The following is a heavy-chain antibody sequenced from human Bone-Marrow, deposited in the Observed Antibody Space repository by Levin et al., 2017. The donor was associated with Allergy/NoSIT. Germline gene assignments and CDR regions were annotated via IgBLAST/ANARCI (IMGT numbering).Heavy chain of an antibody. V-gene: IGHV3-30-3*01. CDR1: GFTFSSYA. Sequence: LSLTCAASGFTFSSYAMHWVRQAPGKGLEWVAVISYDGSNKYYADSVKGRFTISRDNSKNTLYLQMNSLRAEDTAVYYCASSMVLMPHWGQGTLVTVSS. CDR2: ISYDGSNK. CDR3: ASSMVLMPH. D-gene: IGHD3-10*01. J-gene: IGHJ4*02.